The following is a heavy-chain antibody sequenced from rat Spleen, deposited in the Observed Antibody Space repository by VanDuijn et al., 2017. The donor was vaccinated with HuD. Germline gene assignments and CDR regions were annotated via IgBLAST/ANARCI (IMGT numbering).Heavy chain of an antibody. D-gene: IGHD3-1*01. CDR2: IPSGGSNT. V-gene: IGHV5-25*01. Sequence: EVQLVESGGGLVQPGRSLKLSCAASGFTFSSFAMAWVRQAQKKGLEWVATIPSGGSNTYYPDSVKVPFTISRDNAKSTLYLQMDSLRSEDTATYYCAKSAYYFDYWGQGVMVTVSS. J-gene: IGHJ2*01. CDR1: GFTFSSFA. CDR3: AKSAYYFDY.